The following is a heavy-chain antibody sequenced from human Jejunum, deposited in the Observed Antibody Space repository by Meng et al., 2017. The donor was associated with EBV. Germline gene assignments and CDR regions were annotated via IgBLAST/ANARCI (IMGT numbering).Heavy chain of an antibody. J-gene: IGHJ4*02. CDR2: INPNGGST. Sequence: QVQLGQSGAEVKKPEASVKMSCKASGYTFTSYSMHWVRQAPGQGLEWMGIINPNGGSTTYAQEFQGRLTMTRDTSTSTVNMELSSLRSEDTAMYYCARSIIAPAAAGYWGQGTLVTVSS. CDR3: ARSIIAPAAAGY. CDR1: GYTFTSYS. V-gene: IGHV1-46*01. D-gene: IGHD2-2*01.